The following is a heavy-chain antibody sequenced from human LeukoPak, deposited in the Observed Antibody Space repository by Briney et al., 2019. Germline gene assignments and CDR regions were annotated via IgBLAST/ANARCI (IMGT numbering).Heavy chain of an antibody. V-gene: IGHV1-18*01. CDR1: GYTFTSSD. D-gene: IGHD3-22*01. CDR3: ATEIEKYYYDSSGYTDAFDI. CDR2: ISAYYGNT. Sequence: ASVKVSCKASGYTFTSSDINWVRQSTGQGLEWMGWISAYYGNTTYAQKLQGRVTMTTDTSTSTAYMELSSLRSEDTAVYYCATEIEKYYYDSSGYTDAFDIWGQGTMVTVSS. J-gene: IGHJ3*02.